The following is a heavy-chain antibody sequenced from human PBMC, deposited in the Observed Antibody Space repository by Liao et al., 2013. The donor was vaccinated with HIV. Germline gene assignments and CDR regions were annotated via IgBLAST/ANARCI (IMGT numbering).Heavy chain of an antibody. V-gene: IGHV4-34*01. J-gene: IGHJ4*02. CDR1: GGSFSGYY. CDR2: INHSGST. Sequence: QVQLQQWGAGLLKPSETLSLTCAVYGGSFSGYYWSWIRQPPGKGLEWIGEINHSGSTNYNPSLKSRVTISVDTSKNQFSLKLSSVTAADTAVYYCARDGYYDYIWGTYRYYYFDYWDQGTLVTVSS. D-gene: IGHD3-16*02. CDR3: ARDGYYDYIWGTYRYYYFDY.